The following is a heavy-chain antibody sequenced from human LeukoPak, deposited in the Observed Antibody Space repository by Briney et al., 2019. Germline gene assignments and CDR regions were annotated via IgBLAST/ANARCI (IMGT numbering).Heavy chain of an antibody. CDR3: ARDVAAAGRALDD. D-gene: IGHD6-13*01. CDR2: ISYDGSNK. J-gene: IGHJ4*02. V-gene: IGHV3-30*04. Sequence: SGGSLRLSCAASGFTFSSYAMHWVRQAPGKGLEWVAVISYDGSNKYYADSVKGRFTISRDNSKNTLYLQMNSLRAEDTSVYYCARDVAAAGRALDDWGQGTLVTVSS. CDR1: GFTFSSYA.